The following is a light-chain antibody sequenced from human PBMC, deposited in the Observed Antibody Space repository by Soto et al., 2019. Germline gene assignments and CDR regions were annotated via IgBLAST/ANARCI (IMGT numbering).Light chain of an antibody. J-gene: IGLJ2*01. CDR3: AVWDVTLNAVV. CDR1: PSNIGSNA. Sequence: QSVLTQPPSVSEAPGQTVTISCSGSPSNIGSNAVNWYQRLPGEAPKLLVYYDDLLPSGVSDRFSSSKSGTSASLAISGLHSEDEADYYCAVWDVTLNAVVFGGGTQLTVL. CDR2: YDD. V-gene: IGLV1-36*01.